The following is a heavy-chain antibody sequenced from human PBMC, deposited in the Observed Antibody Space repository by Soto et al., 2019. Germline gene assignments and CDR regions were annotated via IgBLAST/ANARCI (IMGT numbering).Heavy chain of an antibody. Sequence: LRLSCAASGFSFGSYALSWVRQAPGKGLEWVSTISGSDGKTFYAGSVKGRFSISRDTSQSTLYLQMNSLKADDTAMYYCARWSYLDYWGQGTRVTVSS. D-gene: IGHD3-3*01. J-gene: IGHJ4*02. CDR3: ARWSYLDY. CDR1: GFSFGSYA. CDR2: ISGSDGKT. V-gene: IGHV3-23*01.